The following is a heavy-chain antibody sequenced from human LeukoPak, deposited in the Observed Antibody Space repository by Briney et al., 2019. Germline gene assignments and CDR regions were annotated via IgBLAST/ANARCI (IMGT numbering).Heavy chain of an antibody. V-gene: IGHV4-61*02. CDR3: ARGPYSYDSSGAFDI. Sequence: PSETLSLTCTVSGDSISSGDYYWSWIRQPAGKGLEWIGRISSSGSTNYNPSLKSRVTLSVDTSKNQFSLKLSSVTAADTAVYFCARGPYSYDSSGAFDIWGQGTM. D-gene: IGHD3-22*01. CDR1: GDSISSGDYY. CDR2: ISSSGST. J-gene: IGHJ3*02.